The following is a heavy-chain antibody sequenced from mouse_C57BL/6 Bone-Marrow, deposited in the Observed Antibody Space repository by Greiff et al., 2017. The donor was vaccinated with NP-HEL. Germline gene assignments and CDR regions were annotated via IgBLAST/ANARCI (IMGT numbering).Heavy chain of an antibody. D-gene: IGHD1-1*01. Sequence: QVQLKQSGAELAKPGASVKLSCKASGYTFTSYWMHWVKQRPGQGLEWIGYINPRSGYTKYNQKFKDKATLTADKSSSTAYMQLSSLTYDDSAVYYCARRGIITTVVATDFDVWGTGTTVTVSS. CDR2: INPRSGYT. CDR3: ARRGIITTVVATDFDV. V-gene: IGHV1-7*01. J-gene: IGHJ1*03. CDR1: GYTFTSYW.